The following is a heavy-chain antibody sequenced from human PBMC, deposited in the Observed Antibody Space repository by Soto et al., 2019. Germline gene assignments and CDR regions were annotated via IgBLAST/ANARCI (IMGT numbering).Heavy chain of an antibody. Sequence: GGSLRLSCAASRFNFSSYNMNWVRQAPGKGLEWVSCISSDNTNIHYADSVKGRFTTSRDNARNSLYLQMNSLRVEDTAVYYCARDDMLMIRGVIEHYFAMDVWGQGTTVTVSS. CDR1: RFNFSSYN. CDR3: ARDDMLMIRGVIEHYFAMDV. V-gene: IGHV3-21*01. CDR2: ISSDNTNI. D-gene: IGHD3-10*01. J-gene: IGHJ6*02.